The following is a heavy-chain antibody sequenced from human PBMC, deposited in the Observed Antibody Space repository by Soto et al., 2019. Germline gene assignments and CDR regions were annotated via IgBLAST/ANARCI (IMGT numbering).Heavy chain of an antibody. CDR3: ARVAADIASCLDP. J-gene: IGHJ5*02. CDR1: GGATRTFN. Sequence: WETRSHHRTVSGGATRTFNRGRFRQPPGKGLEWIGCIYYSGVTNYNPSLKSRVTISVDTPKNQLSLKLNSVTAADTAVYYCARVAADIASCLDPSGQVPL. V-gene: IGHV4-59*01. CDR2: IYYSGVT. D-gene: IGHD5-18*01.